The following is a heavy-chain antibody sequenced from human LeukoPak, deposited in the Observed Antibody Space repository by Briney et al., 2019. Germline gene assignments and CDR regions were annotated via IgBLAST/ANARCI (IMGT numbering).Heavy chain of an antibody. V-gene: IGHV3-30*02. Sequence: PGGSLRLSCAASGFTFSSYGMHWVRQAPGKGLEWVAFIRYDGSNKYYADSVKGRFTISRDNSKNSLYLQMSSLRAEDTAVYYCAKDEARFGEMSAFDIWGQGTMVTVSS. CDR1: GFTFSSYG. D-gene: IGHD3-10*01. CDR3: AKDEARFGEMSAFDI. CDR2: IRYDGSNK. J-gene: IGHJ3*02.